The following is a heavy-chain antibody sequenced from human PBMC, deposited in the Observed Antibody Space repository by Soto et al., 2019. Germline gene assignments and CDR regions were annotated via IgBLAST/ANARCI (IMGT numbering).Heavy chain of an antibody. CDR2: ISAYNGNT. D-gene: IGHD2-2*01. CDR3: ARDPLEFVVVPAALGVGNWFDP. CDR1: GFTFTSYG. V-gene: IGHV1-18*01. Sequence: ASMKVSCKASGFTFTSYGISWVRQAPGQGLEWMGWISAYNGNTNYAQNLQGRVTMTTDTSTSTVYMELRSLRSDDTAVYYCARDPLEFVVVPAALGVGNWFDPWGQGTLVTVSS. J-gene: IGHJ5*02.